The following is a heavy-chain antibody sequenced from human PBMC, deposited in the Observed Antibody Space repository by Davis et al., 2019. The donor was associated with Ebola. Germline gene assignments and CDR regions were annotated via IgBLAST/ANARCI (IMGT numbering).Heavy chain of an antibody. CDR1: GYTFTRYW. V-gene: IGHV5-51*01. J-gene: IGHJ4*02. CDR3: ARPPYYYDVSGFYVDY. CDR2: IYPGDSDT. Sequence: GESLKISCKASGYTFTRYWIVWVRQMPGKGLEWMGIIYPGDSDTRYSPSFLGQVIFSADKSISTAYLQWSSLKASDTATYYCARPPYYYDVSGFYVDYWGRGTLVTVSS. D-gene: IGHD3-22*01.